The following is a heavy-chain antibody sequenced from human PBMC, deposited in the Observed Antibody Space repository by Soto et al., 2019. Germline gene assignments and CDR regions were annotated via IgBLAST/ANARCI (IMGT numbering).Heavy chain of an antibody. CDR2: IYWDDDK. CDR1: GFSLSRSEMA. Sequence: QITLKESGPALVKPTQTLTLTCTCSGFSLSRSEMAVGWIRQPPGKALEWLALIYWDDDKRYSPSLKNRLTITKDTSKNQVVLMMTNMDPVDTGTYYCAHVYASVRSSIEAFDVWGHGTTVSVSS. D-gene: IGHD3-10*01. V-gene: IGHV2-5*02. CDR3: AHVYASVRSSIEAFDV. J-gene: IGHJ3*01.